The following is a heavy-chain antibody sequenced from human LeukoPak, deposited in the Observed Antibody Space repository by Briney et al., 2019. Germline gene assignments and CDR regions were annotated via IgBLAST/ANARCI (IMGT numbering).Heavy chain of an antibody. J-gene: IGHJ5*02. CDR3: ARVRYSSSWVFDP. Sequence: PSETLSLTCTVSGASLNSYYWGWIRQPAGKGLEWLGHIYTSGSPSYNPSLKSRVTMSVDTSKNHFSLNLTSVTAADTAVYFCARVRYSSSWVFDPWGQGILVTVSS. CDR2: IYTSGSP. V-gene: IGHV4-4*07. CDR1: GASLNSYY. D-gene: IGHD6-13*01.